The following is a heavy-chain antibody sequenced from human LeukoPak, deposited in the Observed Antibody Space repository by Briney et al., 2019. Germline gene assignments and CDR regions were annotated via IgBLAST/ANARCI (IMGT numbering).Heavy chain of an antibody. J-gene: IGHJ4*03. CDR3: STSSTGLSGYFDR. Sequence: SQTLSLTCTVSGGSISSGDYYWSWIRQHPGKGLEWIGYIYYSGSTYYNPSLKSRVIISVDTSKNQFPLKLSSVTAADTAVYYCSTSSTGLSGYFDRWGQGTLVTVSS. V-gene: IGHV4-31*03. CDR1: GGSISSGDYY. D-gene: IGHD2-2*01. CDR2: IYYSGST.